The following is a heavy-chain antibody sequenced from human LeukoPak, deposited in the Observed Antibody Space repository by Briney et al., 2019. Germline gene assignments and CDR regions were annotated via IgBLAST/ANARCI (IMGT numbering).Heavy chain of an antibody. CDR1: GFTFSSYG. D-gene: IGHD6-13*01. CDR3: ASPSLRYSSSWYYFDY. Sequence: GGSLRLSCAASGFTFSSYGMNWVRQAPGKGLEWVSSISSSSSYIYYADSVKGRFTISRDNAKNSLYLQMNSLRAEDTAVYYCASPSLRYSSSWYYFDYWGQGTLVTVSS. J-gene: IGHJ4*02. V-gene: IGHV3-21*01. CDR2: ISSSSSYI.